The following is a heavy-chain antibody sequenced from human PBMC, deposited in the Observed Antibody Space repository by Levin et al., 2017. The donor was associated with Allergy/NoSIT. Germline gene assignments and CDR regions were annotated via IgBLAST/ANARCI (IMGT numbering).Heavy chain of an antibody. CDR2: ISGSGGTT. CDR1: GFTFRSYA. J-gene: IGHJ4*02. V-gene: IGHV3-23*01. CDR3: ANGRDFYCSGGSCPFDY. D-gene: IGHD2-15*01. Sequence: GESLKISCAASGFTFRSYAMTWVRQAPGKGLEWVSGISGSGGTTYYADSVKGRFTISRDNSNNTLYLQMNSLRAEDTAVYYCANGRDFYCSGGSCPFDYWGQGTLVTVSS.